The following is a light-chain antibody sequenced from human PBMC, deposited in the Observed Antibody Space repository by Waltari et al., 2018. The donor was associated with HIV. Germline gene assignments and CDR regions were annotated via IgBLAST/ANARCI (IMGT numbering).Light chain of an antibody. Sequence: DIVMTQTPLSSPVTLGQPASISCKSSQSLERSDGSTYLSWLHQRPGQPPRRLIYEISHRFSGVPDRFTGSGAGTDFTLIISRVEAEDVGVYYCMQATEFPLTFGGGTKVEIK. CDR2: EIS. J-gene: IGKJ4*01. CDR3: MQATEFPLT. CDR1: QSLERSDGSTY. V-gene: IGKV2-24*01.